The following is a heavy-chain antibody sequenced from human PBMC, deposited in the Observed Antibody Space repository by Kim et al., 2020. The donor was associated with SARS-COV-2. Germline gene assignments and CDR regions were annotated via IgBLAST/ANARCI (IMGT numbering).Heavy chain of an antibody. CDR1: GGSISSSSYY. J-gene: IGHJ4*02. CDR2: IYYSGST. D-gene: IGHD6-19*01. Sequence: SETLSLTCTVSGGSISSSSYYWGWIRQPPGKGLEWIGSIYYSGSTYYNPSLKSRVTISVDTSKNQFSLKLSSVTAADTAVYYCARRVRDSSGDFDYWGQGTLVTVSS. V-gene: IGHV4-39*01. CDR3: ARRVRDSSGDFDY.